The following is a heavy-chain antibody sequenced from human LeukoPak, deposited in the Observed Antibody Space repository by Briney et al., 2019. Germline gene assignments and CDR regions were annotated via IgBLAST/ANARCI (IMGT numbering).Heavy chain of an antibody. Sequence: GGSLCLSCAVSGFTFSSYWMSWVRQAAGKGLEWVANIKQDGSEKYYVDSVKGRFTISRDNAKNSLYLQMNSLRAEDTAVYCARDDCSSISCYHNWFDPWGQGTLVTVSS. CDR3: ARDDCSSISCYHNWFDP. V-gene: IGHV3-7*01. D-gene: IGHD2-2*01. J-gene: IGHJ5*02. CDR2: IKQDGSEK. CDR1: GFTFSSYW.